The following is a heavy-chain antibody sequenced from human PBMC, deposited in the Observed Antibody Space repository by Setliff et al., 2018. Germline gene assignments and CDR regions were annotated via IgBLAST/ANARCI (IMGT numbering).Heavy chain of an antibody. V-gene: IGHV1-18*01. D-gene: IGHD2-8*01. CDR1: GYTLINYG. CDR3: SRLVRYCTTTTCQSVPGAEV. J-gene: IGHJ4*02. CDR2: IGAYTGNT. Sequence: GASVKVSCKASGYTLINYGISWVRQAPGQGLEWMGWIGAYTGNTNYAQKFQGRVTMTTDTSTSTAYMGLRSLRSDDTAVYYCSRLVRYCTTTTCQSVPGAEVWGQGTLVTSPQ.